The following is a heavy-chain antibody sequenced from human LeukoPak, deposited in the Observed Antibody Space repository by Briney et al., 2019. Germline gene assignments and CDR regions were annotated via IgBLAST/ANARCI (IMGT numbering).Heavy chain of an antibody. V-gene: IGHV1-18*01. CDR3: ARDAQWLDLNYYGMDV. Sequence: ASVKVSCTASGYTFTSYGISWVRQAPGQGLEWMGWISAYNGNTNYAQKLQGRVTMTTDTSTSTAYMELRSLRSDDTAVYYCARDAQWLDLNYYGMDVWGQGTTVTVSS. CDR2: ISAYNGNT. J-gene: IGHJ6*02. CDR1: GYTFTSYG. D-gene: IGHD6-19*01.